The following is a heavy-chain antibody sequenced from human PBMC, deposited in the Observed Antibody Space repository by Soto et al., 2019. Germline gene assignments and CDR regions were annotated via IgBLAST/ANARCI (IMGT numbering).Heavy chain of an antibody. D-gene: IGHD6-19*01. V-gene: IGHV3-23*01. CDR1: GFPFSSDS. CDR3: TAQWLVLDY. J-gene: IGHJ4*02. Sequence: GFLSPSWAASGFPFSSDSMSLVRQAPGKGLEWVSAISGSGGSTYYADSVKGRFTISRDNSKNTLYLQMNSLRAEDTAVYYCTAQWLVLDYWGQGTLVTVSS. CDR2: ISGSGGST.